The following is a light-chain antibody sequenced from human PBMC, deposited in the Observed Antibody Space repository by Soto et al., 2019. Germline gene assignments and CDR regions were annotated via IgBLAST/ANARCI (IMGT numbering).Light chain of an antibody. CDR1: QSVSSN. CDR3: QQYNNWPPART. Sequence: EIVMTQSPATLSVSPGERATLSCRASQSVSSNLAWYQQKPGQAPRLLIYGASTRATGIPARFSGSGSGTEFTLTISSLQSEDFAVYYCQQYNNWPPARTFGGGTKVDIK. J-gene: IGKJ4*01. CDR2: GAS. V-gene: IGKV3-15*01.